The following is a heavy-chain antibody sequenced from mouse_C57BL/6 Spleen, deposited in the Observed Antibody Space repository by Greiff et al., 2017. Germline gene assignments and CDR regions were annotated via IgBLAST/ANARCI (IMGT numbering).Heavy chain of an antibody. J-gene: IGHJ1*03. CDR2: INPSNGGT. V-gene: IGHV1-53*01. CDR3: ALGITTVVSPSYSYFDV. D-gene: IGHD1-1*01. Sequence: QVQLQQPGTELVKPGASVKLSCKASGYTFTSYWMHWVKQRPGQGLEWIGNINPSNGGTNYNETSTSKATLTVDKTSSTAYMQLSSLTSEDSAVYDCALGITTVVSPSYSYFDVWGTGTTVTVSS. CDR1: GYTFTSYW.